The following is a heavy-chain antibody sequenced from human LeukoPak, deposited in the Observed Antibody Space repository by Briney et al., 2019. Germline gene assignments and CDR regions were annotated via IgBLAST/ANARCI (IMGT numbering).Heavy chain of an antibody. CDR2: IIPILGIA. J-gene: IGHJ4*02. CDR1: GYTFTSYG. V-gene: IGHV1-69*04. CDR3: ARVRSGWYRGS. Sequence: ASVKVSCKASGYTFTSYGISWVRQAPGQGLEWMGRIIPILGIANYAQKFQGRVTITADKSTSTAYMELSSLRSEDTAVYYCARVRSGWYRGSWGQGTLVTVSS. D-gene: IGHD6-19*01.